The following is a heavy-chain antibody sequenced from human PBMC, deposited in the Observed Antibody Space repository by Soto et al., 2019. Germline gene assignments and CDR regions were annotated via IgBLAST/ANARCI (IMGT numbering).Heavy chain of an antibody. Sequence: QLQLQESGPGLVKPSETLSLTCTVSGGSISSSSYYWGWIRQPPGKGLEWFGSIYYSGSTYYNPSLKSRVTISVDTSKNQFSLKLSSVTAADTAVYSCARHGIGFDPWGQGTLVTVSS. D-gene: IGHD1-26*01. CDR1: GGSISSSSYY. CDR2: IYYSGST. J-gene: IGHJ5*02. CDR3: ARHGIGFDP. V-gene: IGHV4-39*01.